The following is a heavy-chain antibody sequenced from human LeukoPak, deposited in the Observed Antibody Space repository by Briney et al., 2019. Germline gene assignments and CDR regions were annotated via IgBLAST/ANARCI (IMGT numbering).Heavy chain of an antibody. V-gene: IGHV3-33*06. CDR1: GFTFSSYG. D-gene: IGHD5-18*01. CDR3: AKGGYSYGYGLYFDY. Sequence: SGRSLRLSCAASGFTFSSYGMHWVRQAPGKGLEWVAAIWYDGSNKYYADSVKGRFTISRDNSKNTLYLQMNSLRAEDTAVYYCAKGGYSYGYGLYFDYWGQGTLVTVSS. J-gene: IGHJ4*02. CDR2: IWYDGSNK.